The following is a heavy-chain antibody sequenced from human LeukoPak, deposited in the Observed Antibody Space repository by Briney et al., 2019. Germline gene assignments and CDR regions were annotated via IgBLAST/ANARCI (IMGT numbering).Heavy chain of an antibody. Sequence: SETLSLTCNVSGVSVSDGRYYWAWIRQHPGKGLEWIGYKYTSGSAKYNPSLKSRLTISIDTSKNQFSLQLSSVTAADTATYYCATPYCRSLSCFDVFNVWGQGTRVTVSS. CDR2: KYTSGSA. CDR3: ATPYCRSLSCFDVFNV. J-gene: IGHJ3*01. D-gene: IGHD2-2*01. V-gene: IGHV4-31*03. CDR1: GVSVSDGRYY.